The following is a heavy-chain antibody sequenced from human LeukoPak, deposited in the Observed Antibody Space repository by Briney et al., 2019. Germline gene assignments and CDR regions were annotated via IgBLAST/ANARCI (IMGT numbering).Heavy chain of an antibody. Sequence: PGGSLRLSCAASGFTFSSYSMNWVRQAPGKGLEWVSSISSSSTNIYYADSVKGRFTISRDSAKNSLYLQMNSLRAEDTTVYYCARDRGYSGYEAFPFDYWGQGTLVTVSS. CDR1: GFTFSSYS. CDR3: ARDRGYSGYEAFPFDY. CDR2: ISSSSTNI. V-gene: IGHV3-21*01. J-gene: IGHJ4*02. D-gene: IGHD5-12*01.